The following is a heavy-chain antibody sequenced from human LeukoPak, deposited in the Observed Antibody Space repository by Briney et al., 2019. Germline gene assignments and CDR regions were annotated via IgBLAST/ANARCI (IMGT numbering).Heavy chain of an antibody. CDR2: ISYSGST. J-gene: IGHJ4*02. CDR1: GGSISGSSYY. V-gene: IGHV4-61*03. Sequence: SETLSLTCTVSGGSISGSSYYWGWIRQPPGTGLEWIGYISYSGSTNYNPSLKSPVTISVDTSKNHFSLNLSSVTAADTAVYYCARSFMSYGRGYFDYWGQGTLVTVSS. CDR3: ARSFMSYGRGYFDY. D-gene: IGHD5-18*01.